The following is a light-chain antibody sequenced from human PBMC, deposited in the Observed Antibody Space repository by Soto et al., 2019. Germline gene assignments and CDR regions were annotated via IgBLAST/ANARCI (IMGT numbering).Light chain of an antibody. CDR2: DAS. Sequence: IVLTQSPATLYLSPWDRATLSCRASQSVKTFLLWYQHRPGQAPRVLIYDASHRATGIPARFRGSGSGTDFTLTISSLEPEDAGIYYCQQRSHWPPITFGQGTGLEIK. J-gene: IGKJ5*01. CDR1: QSVKTF. CDR3: QQRSHWPPIT. V-gene: IGKV3-11*01.